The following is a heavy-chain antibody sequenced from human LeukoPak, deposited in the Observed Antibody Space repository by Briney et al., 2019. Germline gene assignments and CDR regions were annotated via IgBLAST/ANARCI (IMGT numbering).Heavy chain of an antibody. CDR1: GGSISSYY. V-gene: IGHV4-59*01. J-gene: IGHJ6*02. Sequence: PSETLSLTCTVSGGSISSYYWSWIRQPPGKGLEWLGYMYYSGRTNYNPSLKRRVTISVDTSKNQFSLKLSSVTAADTAVYYCARTFSESYYYYGMDVWGQGTTVTVSS. CDR3: ARTFSESYYYYGMDV. D-gene: IGHD1-26*01. CDR2: MYYSGRT.